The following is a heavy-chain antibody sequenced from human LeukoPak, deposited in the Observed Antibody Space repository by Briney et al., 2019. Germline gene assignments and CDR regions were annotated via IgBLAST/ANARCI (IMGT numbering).Heavy chain of an antibody. Sequence: PGGSLRLSCAASGFTFSSYGMSWVRQAPGKGLEWVSAISGSGGSTYYADSVKGRFTISRDNSKNTLYLQMNSLRAEDTAVYYCANRWVYYYDSNYWGQGTLVTVSS. J-gene: IGHJ4*02. CDR1: GFTFSSYG. CDR3: ANRWVYYYDSNY. CDR2: ISGSGGST. D-gene: IGHD3-22*01. V-gene: IGHV3-23*01.